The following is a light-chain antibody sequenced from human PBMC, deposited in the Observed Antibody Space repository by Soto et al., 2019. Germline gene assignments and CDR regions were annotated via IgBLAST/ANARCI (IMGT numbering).Light chain of an antibody. Sequence: DIQMTQSPSSLSASVGDRVTITCQASQDINNYLNWYQQKPGKAPKLLIYDASNLETGAPSRFSGGGSGTNFTFTFSSLQPEDIATYYCQQYDNLPYTFGPGTKLGIK. V-gene: IGKV1-33*01. CDR1: QDINNY. J-gene: IGKJ2*01. CDR3: QQYDNLPYT. CDR2: DAS.